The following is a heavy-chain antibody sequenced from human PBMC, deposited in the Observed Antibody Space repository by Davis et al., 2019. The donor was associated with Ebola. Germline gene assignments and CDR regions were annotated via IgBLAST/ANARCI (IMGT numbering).Heavy chain of an antibody. D-gene: IGHD6-13*01. CDR3: ARALSRYYYYGMDV. Sequence: GGSLRLSCSASGFTFSSYGMHWVRQAPGKGLEWVAVISYDGSNKYYADSVKGRFTISRDNSKNTLYLQMNSLRAEDTAVYYCARALSRYYYYGMDVWGQGTTVTVSS. CDR1: GFTFSSYG. J-gene: IGHJ6*02. CDR2: ISYDGSNK. V-gene: IGHV3-30*03.